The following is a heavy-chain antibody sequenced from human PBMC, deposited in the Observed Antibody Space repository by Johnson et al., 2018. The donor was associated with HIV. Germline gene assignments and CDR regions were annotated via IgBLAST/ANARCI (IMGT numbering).Heavy chain of an antibody. CDR2: IKQDGSEK. Sequence: VQLVESGGGLVQPGGSLRLSCAASGFTVSSNYMSWVRQAPGKGLEWVANIKQDGSEKYYVDSVKDRFTIYRDNAKNSLYLQMNSRRAEDTALYYCARDPPWPMRNAFDIWGQGTLVTVSS. D-gene: IGHD5-12*01. J-gene: IGHJ3*02. V-gene: IGHV3-7*01. CDR1: GFTVSSNY. CDR3: ARDPPWPMRNAFDI.